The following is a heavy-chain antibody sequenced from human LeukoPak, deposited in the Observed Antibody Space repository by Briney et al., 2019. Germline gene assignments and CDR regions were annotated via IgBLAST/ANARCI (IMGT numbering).Heavy chain of an antibody. D-gene: IGHD6-13*01. CDR2: INPYSGAT. V-gene: IGHV1-2*02. CDR1: GFTFTTYF. J-gene: IGHJ3*02. CDR3: GRATYTSIWFHDAFDI. Sequence: GASVKVSCKASGFTFTTYFMHWVRQAPGQGLEWMGWINPYSGATNSAQKFQGRVTMTRDTSISTAYMELSMLTSDDTAVYYCGRATYTSIWFHDAFDIWGQRTMVTVSS.